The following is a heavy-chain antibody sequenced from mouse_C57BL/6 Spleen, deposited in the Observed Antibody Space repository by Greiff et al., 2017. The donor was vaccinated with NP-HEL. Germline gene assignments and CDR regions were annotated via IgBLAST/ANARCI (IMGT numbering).Heavy chain of an antibody. CDR3: ARRLIIGYYYGSSYYAMDY. V-gene: IGHV1-9*01. CDR1: GYTFTGYW. J-gene: IGHJ4*01. D-gene: IGHD1-1*01. CDR2: ILPGSGST. Sequence: QVQLQQSGAELMKPGASVKLSCKATGYTFTGYWIEWVKQRPGHGLEWIGEILPGSGSTNYNEKFKGKATFTADTSSNTAYMQLSSLTTEDSAIYYCARRLIIGYYYGSSYYAMDYWGQGTSVTVSS.